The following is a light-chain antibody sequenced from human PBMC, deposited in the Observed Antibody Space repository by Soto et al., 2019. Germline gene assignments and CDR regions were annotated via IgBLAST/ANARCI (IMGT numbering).Light chain of an antibody. CDR1: QTISNN. V-gene: IGKV3-15*01. CDR2: GAS. J-gene: IGKJ1*01. Sequence: ETVMTQSPATLSLSPGERATLSCRASQTISNNLVWYPQRPGQAPRLXIYGASSRDTGILVRFSCSGAGTECTRTITSLQSEDFSVDSCQQYNDSTRTFGQGAKVDI. CDR3: QQYNDSTRT.